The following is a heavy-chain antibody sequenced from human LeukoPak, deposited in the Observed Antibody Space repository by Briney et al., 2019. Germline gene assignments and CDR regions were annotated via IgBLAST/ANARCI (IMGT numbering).Heavy chain of an antibody. V-gene: IGHV3-23*01. CDR1: RFTFSTYA. CDR3: AKDSGWYYYYGMDV. Sequence: GSLRLSCAASRFTFSTYAISLVRQAPGKGLEWVSGISGSGGSTYYADSVKGRFTISRDNSKNTLYLVMNSLRAEDTAVYYCAKDSGWYYYYGMDVWGQGTTVTVSS. CDR2: ISGSGGST. D-gene: IGHD6-19*01. J-gene: IGHJ6*02.